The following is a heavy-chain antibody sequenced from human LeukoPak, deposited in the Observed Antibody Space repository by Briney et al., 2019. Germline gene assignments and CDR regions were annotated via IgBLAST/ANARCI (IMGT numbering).Heavy chain of an antibody. J-gene: IGHJ4*02. CDR1: GGTFSSYA. CDR2: IIPIFGTA. CDR3: ARGIGSVGSSGFGHYFDY. D-gene: IGHD6-19*01. Sequence: ASVKVSCKASGGTFSSYAISWVRQAPGQGLEWMGGIIPIFGTANYAQKFQGRVTITADKSTSTAYMELSSLRSEDTAVYYCARGIGSVGSSGFGHYFDYWGQGTLVTVSS. V-gene: IGHV1-69*06.